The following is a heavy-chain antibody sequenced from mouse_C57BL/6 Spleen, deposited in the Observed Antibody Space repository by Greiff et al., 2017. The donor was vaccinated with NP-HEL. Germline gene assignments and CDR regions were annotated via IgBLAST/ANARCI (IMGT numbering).Heavy chain of an antibody. CDR3: ARQGTGTGYYFDY. Sequence: DVMLVESGGDLVKPGGSLKLSCAASGFTFSSYGMSWVRQTPDKRLEWVATISSGGSYTYYPDSVKGRFTISRDNAKNTLYLQMSSLKSEDTAMYYCARQGTGTGYYFDYWGQGTTLTVSS. CDR2: ISSGGSYT. V-gene: IGHV5-6*02. CDR1: GFTFSSYG. D-gene: IGHD4-1*01. J-gene: IGHJ2*01.